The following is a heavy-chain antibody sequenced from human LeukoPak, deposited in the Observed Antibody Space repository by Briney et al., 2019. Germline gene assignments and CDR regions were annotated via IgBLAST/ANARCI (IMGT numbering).Heavy chain of an antibody. V-gene: IGHV4-31*03. CDR2: IYYSGST. Sequence: PSQTLSLTCTVSGGSVSSGGYYWSWIRQHPGKGLEWIGYIYYSGSTYYNPSLKSRVTISVDTSKNQFSLKLSSVTAADTAVYYCARALYSDAWFDPWGQGTLVTVSS. D-gene: IGHD3-16*01. J-gene: IGHJ5*02. CDR1: GGSVSSGGYY. CDR3: ARALYSDAWFDP.